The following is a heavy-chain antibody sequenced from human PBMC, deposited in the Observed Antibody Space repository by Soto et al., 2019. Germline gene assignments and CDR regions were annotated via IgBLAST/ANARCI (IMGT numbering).Heavy chain of an antibody. D-gene: IGHD1-26*01. CDR2: ISGSGGST. Sequence: EVQLLESGGGLVQPGGSLRLSCAASGFTFSNYAMSWVRQGPGKGLEWVSTISGSGGSTYSADYVKGRFTISRDNSKNTLYLQMNSLRAEDTALYYCAKLTRGSYHDYWGQGTLVTVSS. V-gene: IGHV3-23*01. CDR3: AKLTRGSYHDY. J-gene: IGHJ4*02. CDR1: GFTFSNYA.